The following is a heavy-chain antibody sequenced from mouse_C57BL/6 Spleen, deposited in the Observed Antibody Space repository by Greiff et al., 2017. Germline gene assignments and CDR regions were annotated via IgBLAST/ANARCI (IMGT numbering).Heavy chain of an antibody. V-gene: IGHV1-69*01. CDR3: ARGFGYDGFAY. CDR2: IDPSDSYT. Sequence: QVQLQQPGAELVMPGASVKLSCKASGYTFTSYWMHWVKQRPGQGLEWIGEIDPSDSYTNYNQKFKGKSTLTVDKSSSTAYMQLSSLTSEYSAVDACARGFGYDGFAYWGQGTLVTVSA. D-gene: IGHD2-2*01. CDR1: GYTFTSYW. J-gene: IGHJ3*01.